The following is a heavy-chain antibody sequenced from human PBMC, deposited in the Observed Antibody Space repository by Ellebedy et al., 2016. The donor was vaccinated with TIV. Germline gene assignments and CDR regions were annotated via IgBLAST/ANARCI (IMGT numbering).Heavy chain of an antibody. Sequence: AASVKVSCKASGYTFTGYNMHWVRQAPGQGLEWMGWINPNSGGTNFAQKFQGRVTMTRDTSISTAYMELSRLRSDDTAVYYCARDEGFQLPRDYWGQGTLVTVSS. D-gene: IGHD2-2*01. CDR1: GYTFTGYN. CDR2: INPNSGGT. J-gene: IGHJ4*02. V-gene: IGHV1-2*02. CDR3: ARDEGFQLPRDY.